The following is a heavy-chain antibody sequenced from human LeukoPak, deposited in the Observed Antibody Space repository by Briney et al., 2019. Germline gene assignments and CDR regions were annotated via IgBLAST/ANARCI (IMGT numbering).Heavy chain of an antibody. CDR1: GFTFSRYA. Sequence: GGSLRLSCAASGFTFSRYAMSWVRHAPGKGLEWVSSIGGSGGTTYYADSVQGRFTISRDNSKNTLYLQMNSLSAEDTAVYYCAKDLSWFGGSLATFGYWGQETLATVSS. CDR3: AKDLSWFGGSLATFGY. CDR2: IGGSGGTT. V-gene: IGHV3-23*01. D-gene: IGHD3-10*01. J-gene: IGHJ4*02.